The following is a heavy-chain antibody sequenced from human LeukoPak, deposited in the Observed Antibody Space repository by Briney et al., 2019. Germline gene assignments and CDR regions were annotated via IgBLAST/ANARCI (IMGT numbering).Heavy chain of an antibody. CDR3: ASVTTVTPVWYFDL. D-gene: IGHD4-17*01. J-gene: IGHJ2*01. CDR1: GGTFISYA. Sequence: GSSXKVSCKASGGTFISYAISWVRQAPGQGLEWMGRIIPIFGTANYAQKFRGRVTITTDESTRTAYMELRRLRSEDTAVYYCASVTTVTPVWYFDLWGRGTLVTVSS. CDR2: IIPIFGTA. V-gene: IGHV1-69*05.